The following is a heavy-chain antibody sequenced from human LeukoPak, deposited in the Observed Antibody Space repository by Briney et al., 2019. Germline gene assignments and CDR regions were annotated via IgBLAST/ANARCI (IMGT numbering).Heavy chain of an antibody. CDR2: IYYSGST. V-gene: IGHV4-39*07. CDR3: ARTGEMATNVLGMDV. D-gene: IGHD5-24*01. J-gene: IGHJ6*02. CDR1: GGSISSSSYY. Sequence: SETLSLTCTVSGGSISSSSYYWGWIRQPPGKGLEWIGGIYYSGSTYYNPSLKSRVTISVDTSKNQFSLKLSSVTAADTAVYYCARTGEMATNVLGMDVWGQGTTVTVSS.